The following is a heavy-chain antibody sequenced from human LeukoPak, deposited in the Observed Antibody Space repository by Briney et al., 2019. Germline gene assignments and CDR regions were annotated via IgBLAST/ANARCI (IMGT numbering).Heavy chain of an antibody. V-gene: IGHV1-2*02. J-gene: IGHJ4*02. Sequence: ASVKVSCKASGDSFTDYYMHWVRQAPGQGLEWLGWINPNSGGTNYAQKFRGRVTMTRDTSITTAYMEQSRLRSDDTAVYYCAKEYCKTTSCSLGYWGQGTLVTVSS. CDR2: INPNSGGT. CDR3: AKEYCKTTSCSLGY. D-gene: IGHD2-2*01. CDR1: GDSFTDYY.